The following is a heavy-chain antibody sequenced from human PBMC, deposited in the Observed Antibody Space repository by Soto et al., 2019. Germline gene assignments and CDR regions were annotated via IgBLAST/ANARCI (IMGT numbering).Heavy chain of an antibody. CDR1: GFTFSSYA. CDR3: AKDWCSGTTCYCLEN. J-gene: IGHJ4*02. V-gene: IGHV3-23*01. D-gene: IGHD1-7*01. Sequence: EVQLLESGGGLVQPGGSLRLSCAASGFTFSSYAMSWVRQAPGKGLEWVSSVSGSSGSKSYADSVKGRFTISRDNSKSLVYLQMNSLRADDTAVYFCAKDWCSGTTCYCLENWGQGTLVTVSS. CDR2: VSGSSGSK.